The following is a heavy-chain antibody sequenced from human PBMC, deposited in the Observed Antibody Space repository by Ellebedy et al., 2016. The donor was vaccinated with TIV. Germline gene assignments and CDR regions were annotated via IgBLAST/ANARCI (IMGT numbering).Heavy chain of an antibody. CDR1: DGSTSGYY. V-gene: IGHV4-59*01. CDR2: IHYSGST. Sequence: MPGGSLRLSCTVSDGSTSGYYWSWIRQPPGKGLEWIRFIHYSGSTSYNPSLKSRVSISADTPTGHFSLILSSVTAADTAVYFCARIGLSGGYCSFFDFWGQGTLVTVSS. D-gene: IGHD3-22*01. J-gene: IGHJ4*02. CDR3: ARIGLSGGYCSFFDF.